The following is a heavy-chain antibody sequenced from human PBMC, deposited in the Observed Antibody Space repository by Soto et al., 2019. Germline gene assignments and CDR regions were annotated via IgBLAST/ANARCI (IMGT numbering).Heavy chain of an antibody. CDR1: GFTFSTYD. CDR2: ISDDGSNK. Sequence: GGSLRLSCAASGFTFSTYDMHWVRQVPGKGLEWVAFISDDGSNKYYADSVKGRFTISRDNSKNTLYVQMNSLRTEDTAVSYCAKGGTRWGLLHDYWGQGTPVTVSS. D-gene: IGHD2-21*01. J-gene: IGHJ4*02. V-gene: IGHV3-30*18. CDR3: AKGGTRWGLLHDY.